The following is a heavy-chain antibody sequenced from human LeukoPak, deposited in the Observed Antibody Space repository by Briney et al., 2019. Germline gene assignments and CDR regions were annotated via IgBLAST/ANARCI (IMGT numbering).Heavy chain of an antibody. CDR1: GFTFTSHW. D-gene: IGHD3-9*01. J-gene: IGHJ4*02. CDR2: INHSGST. CDR3: ARGSLNLRYFDWLRPKY. V-gene: IGHV4-34*01. Sequence: GSLRLSCVASGFTFTSHWMSWIRQPPGKGLEWIGEINHSGSTSYNPSLKSRVTISVDTSKNQFSLKLSSVTAADTAVYYCARGSLNLRYFDWLRPKYWGQGTLVTVSS.